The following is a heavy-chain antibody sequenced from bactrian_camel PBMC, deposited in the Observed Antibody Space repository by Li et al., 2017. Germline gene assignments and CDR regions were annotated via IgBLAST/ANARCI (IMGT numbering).Heavy chain of an antibody. Sequence: VQLVESGGGLVRPGGSLRLSCAASGFTFITYYMSWVRQAPGRGLEWVSSINWSGLLTKYADSVKGRFTISRDKAKNTIDLQMNGLNVDDTAVYYCAAAPRPNGLIFPRRAHCNYEYNYWGQGTQVTVS. CDR2: INWSGLLT. J-gene: IGHJ4*01. V-gene: IGHV3S40*01. CDR1: GFTFITYY. CDR3: AAAPRPNGLIFPRRAHCNYEYNY. D-gene: IGHD6*01.